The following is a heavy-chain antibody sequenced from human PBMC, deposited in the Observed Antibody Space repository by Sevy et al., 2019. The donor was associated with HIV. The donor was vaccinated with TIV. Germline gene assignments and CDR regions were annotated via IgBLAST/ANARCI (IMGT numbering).Heavy chain of an antibody. V-gene: IGHV4-59*01. CDR1: GGSISSYY. CDR2: FYYSGST. CDR3: ARGLAVAAHYYYYYYMDV. D-gene: IGHD6-19*01. J-gene: IGHJ6*03. Sequence: SETLSLTCTVSGGSISSYYWSWIRQPPGKGLEWIGYFYYSGSTNYNPSLKSRVTISVDTSKNQFSLKLSSVTAAATAVYYCARGLAVAAHYYYYYYMDVWGKGTTVTVSS.